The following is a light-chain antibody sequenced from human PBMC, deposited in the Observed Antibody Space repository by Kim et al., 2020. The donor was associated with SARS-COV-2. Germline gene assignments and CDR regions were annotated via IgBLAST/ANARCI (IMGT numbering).Light chain of an antibody. CDR3: QQGYSTPYT. J-gene: IGKJ2*01. Sequence: SASVGDRVTITCRASQSISSYLKWYQQKPGKAPKLLIYTASNLQSGVPSRFSGSGSGTDFTLTISSLQPEDFATYYCQQGYSTPYTFGQGTKLEI. CDR1: QSISSY. CDR2: TAS. V-gene: IGKV1-39*01.